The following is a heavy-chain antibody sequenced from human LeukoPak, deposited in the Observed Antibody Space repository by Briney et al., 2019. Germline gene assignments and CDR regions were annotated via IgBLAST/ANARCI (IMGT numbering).Heavy chain of an antibody. CDR2: IYYSGST. Sequence: PSETLSLTCTVSGGSISSYYWSWIRQPPGKGLEWIGYIYYSGSTNYNPSLKSRVTMSVDTSKNQFSLKLSSVTAADTAVYYCAREVVPAAAYYYYYMDVWGKGTTVTVSS. J-gene: IGHJ6*03. V-gene: IGHV4-59*12. D-gene: IGHD2-2*01. CDR1: GGSISSYY. CDR3: AREVVPAAAYYYYYMDV.